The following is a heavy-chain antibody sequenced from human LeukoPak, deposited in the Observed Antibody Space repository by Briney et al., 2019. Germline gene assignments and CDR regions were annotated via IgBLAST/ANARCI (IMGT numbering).Heavy chain of an antibody. J-gene: IGHJ5*01. D-gene: IGHD3-3*01. CDR2: ISATTSTL. V-gene: IGHV3-48*01. CDR1: GFIFNQYG. Sequence: GGSLRLSCTGSGFIFNQYGMMWVRQAPGKGPEWLSYISATTSTLYYVDSVKGRFTISRDNTKSSLYLQMNSLTVEDTAIYYCARCLWSSSRYMDSWGQGTLVTVSS. CDR3: ARCLWSSSRYMDS.